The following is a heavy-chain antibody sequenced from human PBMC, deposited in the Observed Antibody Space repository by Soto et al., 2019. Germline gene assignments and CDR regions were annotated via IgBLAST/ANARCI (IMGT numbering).Heavy chain of an antibody. CDR2: GNNSVIT. CDR3: VGSGIVVIHYAFEM. D-gene: IGHD3-22*01. V-gene: IGHV4-34*01. Sequence: SETLSLTCAVDCGSFTGNCWSWIRMPPGKGQCCVGGGNNSVITSXXQSLPRRXXISVDPSTTHXSLPLXSVTAAYTASYYCVGSGIVVIHYAFEMWCQGTMVX. CDR1: CGSFTGNC. J-gene: IGHJ3*02.